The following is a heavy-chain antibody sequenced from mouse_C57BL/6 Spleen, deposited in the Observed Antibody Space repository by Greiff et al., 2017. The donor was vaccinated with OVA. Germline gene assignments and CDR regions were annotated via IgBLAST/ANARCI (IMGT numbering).Heavy chain of an antibody. J-gene: IGHJ4*01. CDR1: GYTFTSYW. V-gene: IGHV1-64*01. Sequence: QVQLKQPGAELVKPGASVKLSCKASGYTFTSYWMHWVKQRPGQGLEWIGMIHPNSGSTNYNEKFKSKATLTVDKSSSTAYMQLSSLTSEDSAVYYCAREGNYVAMDYWGQGTSVTVSS. D-gene: IGHD2-1*01. CDR3: AREGNYVAMDY. CDR2: IHPNSGST.